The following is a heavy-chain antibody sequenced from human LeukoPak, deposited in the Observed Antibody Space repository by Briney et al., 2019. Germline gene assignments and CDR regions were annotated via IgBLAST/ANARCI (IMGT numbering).Heavy chain of an antibody. CDR1: GFIFDDYA. CDR2: ITWNGDSI. J-gene: IGHJ6*03. V-gene: IGHV3-9*03. Sequence: GGSLRLSCAASGFIFDDYAMHWVRQAPGKGLEWVSGITWNGDSIDYADSVKGRFTISRDNAKNSLYLQMNSLRAEDMALYYCAKGGGGRLIYYYYMDVWGKGTTVTVSS. CDR3: AKGGGGRLIYYYYMDV. D-gene: IGHD3-16*01.